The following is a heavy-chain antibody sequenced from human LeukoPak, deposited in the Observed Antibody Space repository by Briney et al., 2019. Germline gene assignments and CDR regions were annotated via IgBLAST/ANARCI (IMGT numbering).Heavy chain of an antibody. V-gene: IGHV4-34*01. D-gene: IGHD3-10*01. CDR2: INHSGST. J-gene: IGHJ4*02. Sequence: SETLSLTCAVYGGSFSGYYWSWIRQPPGKGLEWIGEINHSGSTNYNPSLKSRVTISVDTSKNQFSLKLSSVTAADTAVYYCARGSSYYYGSGSYYKYWGQGTLVTVSS. CDR1: GGSFSGYY. CDR3: ARGSSYYYGSGSYYKY.